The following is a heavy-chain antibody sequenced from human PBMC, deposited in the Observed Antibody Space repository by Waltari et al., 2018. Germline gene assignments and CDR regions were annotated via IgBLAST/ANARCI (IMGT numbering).Heavy chain of an antibody. J-gene: IGHJ4*02. CDR1: GFTFSSYG. CDR3: AREGYSGSYYVFYFDY. V-gene: IGHV3-33*01. Sequence: QVQLVESGGGVVQPGRSLRLSCAASGFTFSSYGMHWVRQAPGKGLEWVAVMWYDGSNKYYADSVKGRFTISRDNSKNTLYLQMNSLRAEDTAVYYCAREGYSGSYYVFYFDYWGQGTLVTVSS. D-gene: IGHD1-26*01. CDR2: MWYDGSNK.